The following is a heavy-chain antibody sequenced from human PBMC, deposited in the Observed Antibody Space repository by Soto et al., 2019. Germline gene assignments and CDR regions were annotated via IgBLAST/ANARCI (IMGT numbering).Heavy chain of an antibody. V-gene: IGHV4-59*01. Sequence: PSETLSLTCTVSGGSISSYYWSWIRQPPGKGLEWIGCIYYSGSTNYNPSLKSRVTISVDTSKNQFSLKLSSVTAADTAVYYCARGPLNPIVPAAISNYFDYWGQGTLVTVSS. CDR3: ARGPLNPIVPAAISNYFDY. J-gene: IGHJ4*02. D-gene: IGHD2-2*01. CDR1: GGSISSYY. CDR2: IYYSGST.